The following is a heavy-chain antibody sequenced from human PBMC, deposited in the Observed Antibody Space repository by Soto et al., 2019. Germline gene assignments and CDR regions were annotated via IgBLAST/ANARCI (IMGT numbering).Heavy chain of an antibody. J-gene: IGHJ6*02. Sequence: GGSLRLSCTTSGFTFGDYAMSWSRQAPGKGLEWVGVIRSKAYGGTTGYAASVKGRFTISRDDSKSIAYLQMNSLKSEDTGVYYCTKYTYTSRYAYYGMDVWGHGTTVTVSS. D-gene: IGHD6-13*01. V-gene: IGHV3-49*03. CDR3: TKYTYTSRYAYYGMDV. CDR1: GFTFGDYA. CDR2: IRSKAYGGTT.